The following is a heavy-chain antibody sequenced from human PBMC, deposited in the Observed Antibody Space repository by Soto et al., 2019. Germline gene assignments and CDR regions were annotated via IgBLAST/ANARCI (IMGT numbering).Heavy chain of an antibody. CDR3: ARDGAVVTTPDYFFDY. D-gene: IGHD3-22*01. CDR2: IWYDGSNK. V-gene: IGHV3-33*01. J-gene: IGHJ4*02. CDR1: GFPVSNFA. Sequence: QVQWEESGGGVVQPGRSVRLSCAASGFPVSNFAMHWVRQAPGKGLEWVAIIWYDGSNKYYVDSVKGRFTISRDNSKNTLYLEMNSLRAEDTAVYYCARDGAVVTTPDYFFDYWGQGTLVTVSS.